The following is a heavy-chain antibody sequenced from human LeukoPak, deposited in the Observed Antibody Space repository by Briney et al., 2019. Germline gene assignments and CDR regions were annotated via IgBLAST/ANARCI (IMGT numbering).Heavy chain of an antibody. CDR1: GGSLSGYY. V-gene: IGHV4-34*01. Sequence: SETLSLTCAVYGGSLSGYYWSWIRPPPWKGVEWIGEINHRESTNYNPFLKSRVTISVDTSKNQFSLKLSSVTAADTAVYYCARGSKGYPIFRAPNYYYMDVWGKGTTVTVSS. CDR2: INHREST. J-gene: IGHJ6*03. CDR3: ARGSKGYPIFRAPNYYYMDV. D-gene: IGHD3-3*01.